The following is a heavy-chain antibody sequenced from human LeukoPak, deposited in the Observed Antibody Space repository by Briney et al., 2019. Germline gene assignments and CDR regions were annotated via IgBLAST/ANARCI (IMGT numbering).Heavy chain of an antibody. J-gene: IGHJ5*02. Sequence: ASVKVSCKASGGTFSSYAISWVRQAPGQGLEWMGGIIPIFGTANYAQKFQGRVTITTDESTSTAYMELSSPRSEDTAVYYCARGRGITMPFDPWGQGTLVTVSS. D-gene: IGHD3-3*01. CDR2: IIPIFGTA. CDR1: GGTFSSYA. V-gene: IGHV1-69*05. CDR3: ARGRGITMPFDP.